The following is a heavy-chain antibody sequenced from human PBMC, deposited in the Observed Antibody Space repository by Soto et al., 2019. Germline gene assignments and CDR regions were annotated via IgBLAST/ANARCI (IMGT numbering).Heavy chain of an antibody. CDR2: IYYSGST. CDR3: ASYSSSGWYTWHEYFQH. Sequence: QLQLQESGPGLVKPSETLSLTCTVSGGSISSSSYYWGWIRHPPGKGLEWIGSIYYSGSTYYNPSLKSRVTISVDTSKNQFSLKLSSVTAADTAVYYCASYSSSGWYTWHEYFQHWGQGTLVTVSS. V-gene: IGHV4-39*01. CDR1: GGSISSSSYY. J-gene: IGHJ1*01. D-gene: IGHD6-19*01.